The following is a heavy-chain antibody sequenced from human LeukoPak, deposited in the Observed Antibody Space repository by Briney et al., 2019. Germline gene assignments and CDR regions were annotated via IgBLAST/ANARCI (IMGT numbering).Heavy chain of an antibody. V-gene: IGHV3-23*01. CDR3: ARPRLEYCSGGSCFDAFDI. Sequence: GGSLRLSCAASGFTFSSYAMNWVRQAPGKGLEWVSAISGSGSTTYYADSVKGRFTISRDNSKNTLFLQMNSLTAEDTAIYSCARPRLEYCSGGSCFDAFDIWGQGTMVTVSS. CDR2: ISGSGSTT. D-gene: IGHD2-15*01. J-gene: IGHJ3*02. CDR1: GFTFSSYA.